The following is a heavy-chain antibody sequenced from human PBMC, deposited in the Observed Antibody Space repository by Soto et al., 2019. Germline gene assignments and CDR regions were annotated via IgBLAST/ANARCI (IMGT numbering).Heavy chain of an antibody. V-gene: IGHV4-30-4*01. CDR1: GRSISSGDYY. Sequence: QVQLQESGPGLVKPSQTLSLTCTVSGRSISSGDYYWSRIRQPPGKGLEWIGNIYYSGSTYYNPSLKSRVTISIDTSKNQFSLKLSYVTAADTAVYYCASRKSSPYFDYWGQGTLVTVSS. J-gene: IGHJ4*02. CDR3: ASRKSSPYFDY. D-gene: IGHD3-10*01. CDR2: IYYSGST.